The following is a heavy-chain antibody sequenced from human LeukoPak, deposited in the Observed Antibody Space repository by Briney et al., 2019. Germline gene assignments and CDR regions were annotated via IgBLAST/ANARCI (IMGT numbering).Heavy chain of an antibody. CDR2: ISYIGST. Sequence: SETLSLTCAVSGDSFSSHYWTWIRQPPGKGLEWIGYISYIGSTNYNPTLKSRVTISIDTSKSQFSLKLSSVTAADTAVYYCARDLVTVTKGFDIWGQGTMVSVSS. D-gene: IGHD4-17*01. CDR3: ARDLVTVTKGFDI. V-gene: IGHV4-59*11. CDR1: GDSFSSHY. J-gene: IGHJ3*02.